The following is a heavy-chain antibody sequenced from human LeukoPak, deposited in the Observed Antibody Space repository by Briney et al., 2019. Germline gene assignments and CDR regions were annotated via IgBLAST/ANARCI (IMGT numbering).Heavy chain of an antibody. V-gene: IGHV4-34*01. Sequence: SETLSLTCAVYGGSFSGDYWSWIRQPPGKGLEWIGEINHSGNTNYNPSLKSRFTMSVDTSKNQFSLKLSSVTAADTAVYYCARGLRPYYSLGPGEYWGQGTLVTVSS. D-gene: IGHD3-10*01. CDR2: INHSGNT. CDR3: ARGLRPYYSLGPGEY. CDR1: GGSFSGDY. J-gene: IGHJ4*02.